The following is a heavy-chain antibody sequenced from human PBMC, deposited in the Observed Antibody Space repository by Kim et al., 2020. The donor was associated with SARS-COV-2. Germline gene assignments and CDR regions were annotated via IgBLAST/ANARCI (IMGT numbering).Heavy chain of an antibody. CDR2: IGTAGDT. J-gene: IGHJ6*02. V-gene: IGHV3-13*01. D-gene: IGHD5-18*01. Sequence: GGSLRLSCAASGFTFSSYDMHWVRQATGKGLEWVSAIGTAGDTYYPGSVKGRFTISRENAKNSLYLQMNSLRAGDTAVYYCARERGSRLQLWQQARKYYYYGMDVWGQGTTVTVSS. CDR1: GFTFSSYD. CDR3: ARERGSRLQLWQQARKYYYYGMDV.